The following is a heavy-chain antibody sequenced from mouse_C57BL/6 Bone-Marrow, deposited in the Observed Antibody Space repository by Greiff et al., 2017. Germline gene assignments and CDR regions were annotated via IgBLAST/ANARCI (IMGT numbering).Heavy chain of an antibody. V-gene: IGHV1-54*01. Sequence: VQLQQSGAELVRPGTSVKVSCKASGYAFTNYLIEWVKQRPGQGLEWIGVINPGSGGTNYNEKFKGKATLTADKSSSTAYMQLSSLTSEDSAVYFCARSYYYYAMDYWGQGTSVTVSS. CDR3: ARSYYYYAMDY. CDR1: GYAFTNYL. J-gene: IGHJ4*01. D-gene: IGHD1-1*01. CDR2: INPGSGGT.